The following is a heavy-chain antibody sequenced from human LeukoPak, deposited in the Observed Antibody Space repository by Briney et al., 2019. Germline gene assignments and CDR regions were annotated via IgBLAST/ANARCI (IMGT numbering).Heavy chain of an antibody. V-gene: IGHV4-39*07. J-gene: IGHJ1*01. CDR2: IYYSGTT. CDR1: GGSISGDLYY. Sequence: SETLSLTCTVSGGSISGDLYYWGWIRQPPGKGLEWIGTIYYSGTTYYNPSLKSRVTISVDTSKNQFSLKLSSVTAADTAVYYCARESGGAVAGPPRYFQHWGQGTLVTVSS. D-gene: IGHD6-19*01. CDR3: ARESGGAVAGPPRYFQH.